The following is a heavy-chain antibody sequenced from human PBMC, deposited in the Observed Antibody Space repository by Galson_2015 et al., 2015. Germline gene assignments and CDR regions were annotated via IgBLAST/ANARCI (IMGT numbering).Heavy chain of an antibody. J-gene: IGHJ4*02. CDR1: GDSTRSGGYY. V-gene: IGHV4-31*03. D-gene: IGHD6-25*01. CDR3: ARYNIAAGDFDY. CDR2: IHYRGST. Sequence: TLSLTCNVSGDSTRSGGYYWSWIRQHPGKGLEWMGYIHYRGSTSYNPSLKSRLLISGDASNGQFSLKLSSVTVADTAVYYCARYNIAAGDFDYWGQGALVTVSS.